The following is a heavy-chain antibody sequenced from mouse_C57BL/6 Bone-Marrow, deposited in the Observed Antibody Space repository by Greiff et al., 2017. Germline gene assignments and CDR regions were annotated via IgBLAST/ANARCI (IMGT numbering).Heavy chain of an antibody. Sequence: VQLQQPGAELVKPGASVKLSCKASGYTFTSYWMQWVKQRPGQGLEWIGEIDPSDSYTNYNQKFKGKATLTVATSSSTAYMQLSSLTSEDSAVYYCARTGGLQLDFDYWGQGTTLTVSS. D-gene: IGHD2-4*01. V-gene: IGHV1-50*01. CDR2: IDPSDSYT. CDR1: GYTFTSYW. CDR3: ARTGGLQLDFDY. J-gene: IGHJ2*01.